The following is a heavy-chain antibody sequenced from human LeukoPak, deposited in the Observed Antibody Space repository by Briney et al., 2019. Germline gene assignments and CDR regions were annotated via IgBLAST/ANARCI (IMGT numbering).Heavy chain of an antibody. V-gene: IGHV4-30-4*01. CDR2: IYYSGST. J-gene: IGHJ6*04. CDR1: GGSISSGDYY. Sequence: SETLSLTCTVSGGSISSGDYYWSWIRQPPGKGLEWIGYIYYSGSTYYNPSLKSRVTIPVDTSKNQFSLKLSSVTAADTAVYYCAREGGYGSGMDVWGKGTTVTVSS. D-gene: IGHD3-10*01. CDR3: AREGGYGSGMDV.